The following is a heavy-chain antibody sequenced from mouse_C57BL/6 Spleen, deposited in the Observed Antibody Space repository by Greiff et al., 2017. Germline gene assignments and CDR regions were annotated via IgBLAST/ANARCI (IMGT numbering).Heavy chain of an antibody. D-gene: IGHD2-3*01. CDR1: GYTFTSYW. Sequence: QVQLKQPGAELVKPGASVKLSCKASGYTFTSYWMQWVKQRPGQGLEWIGEIDPSDSYTNYNQKFKGKATLTVDTSSSTAYMQLSSLTSEDSAVYYCASPYDGYQYYFDYWGQGTTLTVSS. J-gene: IGHJ2*01. CDR3: ASPYDGYQYYFDY. V-gene: IGHV1-50*01. CDR2: IDPSDSYT.